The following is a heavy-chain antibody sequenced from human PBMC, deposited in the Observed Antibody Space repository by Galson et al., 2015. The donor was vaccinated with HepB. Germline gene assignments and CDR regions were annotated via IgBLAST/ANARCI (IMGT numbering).Heavy chain of an antibody. J-gene: IGHJ5*02. CDR2: INPSSGGT. Sequence: SVKVSCKASGYTFTGYYMHWVRQAPGQGLEWMGWINPSSGGTNYAQKFQGRVTMTRDTSISTAYMELSRLRSDDTAVYYCARRRIDGNWFDPWGQGTLVTVSS. D-gene: IGHD2-15*01. V-gene: IGHV1-2*02. CDR1: GYTFTGYY. CDR3: ARRRIDGNWFDP.